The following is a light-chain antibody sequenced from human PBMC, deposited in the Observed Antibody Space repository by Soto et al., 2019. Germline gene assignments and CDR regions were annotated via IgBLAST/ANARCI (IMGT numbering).Light chain of an antibody. CDR2: DAS. CDR3: QQYNNYSGT. J-gene: IGKJ1*01. Sequence: GDRVAITCRASQSINTWLAWYQQKPGKAPKLLIYDASSLENGVPSRFSGSGSGTEFTLTISSLQPDDFATYYCQQYNNYSGTFGQGTKV. CDR1: QSINTW. V-gene: IGKV1-5*01.